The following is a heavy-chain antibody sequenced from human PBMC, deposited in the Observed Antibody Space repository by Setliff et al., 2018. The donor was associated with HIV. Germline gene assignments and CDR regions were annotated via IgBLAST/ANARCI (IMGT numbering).Heavy chain of an antibody. CDR2: IYHVGTT. D-gene: IGHD3-10*01. Sequence: SETLSLTCTVSGYSMSGGYNWGWIRQSPEKGLEWIGNIYHVGTTYYNPSLKSRVTLSVDPSKSQFSPKLTSVTAADTALYYCVTTDYFYGRNNFEYWGQGALVTVSS. J-gene: IGHJ4*02. CDR3: VTTDYFYGRNNFEY. CDR1: GYSMSGGYN. V-gene: IGHV4-38-2*02.